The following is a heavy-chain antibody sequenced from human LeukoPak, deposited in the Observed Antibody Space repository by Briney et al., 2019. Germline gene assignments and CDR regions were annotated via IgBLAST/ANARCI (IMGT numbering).Heavy chain of an antibody. Sequence: PSETLSLTCAVYGGSFSGYYWSWIRQPPGKGLEWIGEINHSGSTNYNPSLKSRVTISVDTSKNQFSLKLSSVTAADTAVYYCARRETYCSSTSCYYYYYGMDVWGQGTTVTVSS. D-gene: IGHD2-2*01. J-gene: IGHJ6*02. V-gene: IGHV4-34*01. CDR3: ARRETYCSSTSCYYYYYGMDV. CDR1: GGSFSGYY. CDR2: INHSGST.